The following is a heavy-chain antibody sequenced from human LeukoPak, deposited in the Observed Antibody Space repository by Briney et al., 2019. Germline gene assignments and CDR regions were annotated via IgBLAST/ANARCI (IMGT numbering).Heavy chain of an antibody. CDR1: GFTFSSYA. Sequence: PGGSLRLSCAASGFTFSSYAMSWVRQAPGKRLEWVSAISGSGGSTYYADSVKGRFTISRDNSKNTLYLQMNSLRAEDTAVYYCAKVVGGSYGSNAFDIWGQGTMVTVSS. J-gene: IGHJ3*02. CDR2: ISGSGGST. CDR3: AKVVGGSYGSNAFDI. D-gene: IGHD1-26*01. V-gene: IGHV3-23*01.